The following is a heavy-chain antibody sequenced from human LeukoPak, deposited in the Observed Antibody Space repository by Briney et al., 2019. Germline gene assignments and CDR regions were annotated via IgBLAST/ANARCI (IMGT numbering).Heavy chain of an antibody. V-gene: IGHV4-39*01. CDR3: VRRKADSSGYYYVDF. J-gene: IGHJ4*02. D-gene: IGHD3-22*01. CDR2: IYYSGST. CDR1: GGSISSGSYY. Sequence: PSETLSLTCTVSGGSISSGSYYWGWIRQPPGKGLEWIGSIYYSGSTYYNPSLKSRVTISVDTSKNQFSLKLSSVTAADTAVYYCVRRKADSSGYYYVDFRGQGTLVTVSS.